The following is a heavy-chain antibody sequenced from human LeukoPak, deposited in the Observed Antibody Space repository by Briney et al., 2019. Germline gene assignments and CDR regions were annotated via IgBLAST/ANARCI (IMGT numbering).Heavy chain of an antibody. Sequence: ASVKVSCKASGYTFTNYGISWVRQAAGQGLEGMGWISPYNSNTNYEQKLQGRVTMTTDTSTTTAYMELRSLRADDTAVYYCARDKYSGYDSQPYWGQGTLVTVSS. J-gene: IGHJ4*02. CDR2: ISPYNSNT. V-gene: IGHV1-18*01. CDR3: ARDKYSGYDSQPY. CDR1: GYTFTNYG. D-gene: IGHD5-12*01.